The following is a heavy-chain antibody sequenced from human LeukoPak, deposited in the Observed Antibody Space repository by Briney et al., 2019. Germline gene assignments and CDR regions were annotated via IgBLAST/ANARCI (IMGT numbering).Heavy chain of an antibody. Sequence: GGSLRLSCAASGFTFSSYGMHWVRQAPGKGLEWVAVIWYDGSNKYYADSVKGRFTISRDNSKNTLYLQMNSLRAEDTAVYSCAKGCSGGSCYSDYWGQGTLVAVSS. V-gene: IGHV3-33*06. CDR2: IWYDGSNK. D-gene: IGHD2-15*01. J-gene: IGHJ4*02. CDR3: AKGCSGGSCYSDY. CDR1: GFTFSSYG.